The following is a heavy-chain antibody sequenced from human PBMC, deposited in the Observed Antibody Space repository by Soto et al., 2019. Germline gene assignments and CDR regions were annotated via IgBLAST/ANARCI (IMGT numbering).Heavy chain of an antibody. J-gene: IGHJ6*02. V-gene: IGHV1-69*13. D-gene: IGHD3-16*01. Sequence: SVKVSCKASGGTFSSYAISWVRQAPGQGLEWMGGIIPIFGTANYAQKFQGRVTITADESTSTAYVELSSLRSEDTAVYYCATYEGEWAHKYYYYGMDVWGQGTTVTVSS. CDR3: ATYEGEWAHKYYYYGMDV. CDR2: IIPIFGTA. CDR1: GGTFSSYA.